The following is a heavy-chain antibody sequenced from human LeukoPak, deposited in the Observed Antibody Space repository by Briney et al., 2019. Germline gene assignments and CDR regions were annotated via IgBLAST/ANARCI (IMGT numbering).Heavy chain of an antibody. CDR2: IYTSGST. Sequence: SETLSLTCTVSGGSISSYYWSWIRQPAGKGLEWIGRIYTSGSTNYNPSLKSRVTMSVDTSKNQFSLELSSVTAADTAVYYCARDTSLYCSGGSCFQNYYYYMDVWGKGTTVTVSS. D-gene: IGHD2-15*01. J-gene: IGHJ6*03. CDR1: GGSISSYY. CDR3: ARDTSLYCSGGSCFQNYYYYMDV. V-gene: IGHV4-4*07.